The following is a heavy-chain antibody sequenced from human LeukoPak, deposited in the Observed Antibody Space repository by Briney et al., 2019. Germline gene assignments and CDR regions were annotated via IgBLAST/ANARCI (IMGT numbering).Heavy chain of an antibody. V-gene: IGHV3-23*01. CDR1: GFLFKLFA. CDR2: ICGTNEET. CDR3: AKGGKYCSSTSCYFVN. Sequence: GGSLRLSCVGSGFLFKLFAVGWVRQPPGKGLEWVSVICGTNEETDYAASERGLFTISRDNSKNTMYLQMNSLRAEDTAVYYCAKGGKYCSSTSCYFVNCGQGTLVTVSS. D-gene: IGHD2-2*01. J-gene: IGHJ4*02.